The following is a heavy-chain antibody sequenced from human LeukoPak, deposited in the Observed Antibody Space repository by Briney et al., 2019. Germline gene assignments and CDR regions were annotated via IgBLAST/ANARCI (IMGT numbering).Heavy chain of an antibody. CDR1: GGSFSGYY. D-gene: IGHD1-1*01. Sequence: PSETLSLTCAVYGGSFSGYYWSWIRQPPGKGLEWIGEINHSGSTNYNPSLKSRVTISVDTPKNQFSLKLSSVTAADTAVYYCARESVQDWFDPWGQGTLVTVSS. CDR2: INHSGST. J-gene: IGHJ5*02. V-gene: IGHV4-34*01. CDR3: ARESVQDWFDP.